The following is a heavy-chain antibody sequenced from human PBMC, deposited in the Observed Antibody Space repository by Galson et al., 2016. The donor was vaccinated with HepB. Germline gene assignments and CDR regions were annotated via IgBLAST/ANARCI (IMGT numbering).Heavy chain of an antibody. D-gene: IGHD6-19*01. CDR1: GFSLSTSEVG. V-gene: IGHV2-5*02. J-gene: IGHJ5*02. CDR3: AYRRSGWQGDLFDP. Sequence: PALVKPTQTLTLTCSISGFSLSTSEVGVVWVRQPPGKALEWLGLIYWDDEKRYNPSQENRLTVTKDTSKAQVVLTMTNMDPVDTATYFCAYRRSGWQGDLFDPWGQGTLVTVSS. CDR2: IYWDDEK.